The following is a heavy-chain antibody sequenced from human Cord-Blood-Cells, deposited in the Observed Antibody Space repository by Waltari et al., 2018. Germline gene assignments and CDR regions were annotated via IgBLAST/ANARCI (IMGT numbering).Heavy chain of an antibody. CDR3: AREDSSSSNAFDI. CDR1: GLAFSRDS. V-gene: IGHV3-21*01. D-gene: IGHD6-6*01. Sequence: EGQLVEYGGGLVKPGGSLRLSWAAAGLAFSRDSMKWGREAPGKRLEWVSSISSSSSYIYYADSVKGRFTISRDNAKNSLYLQMNSLRAEDTAVYYCAREDSSSSNAFDIWGQGTMVTVSS. CDR2: ISSSSSYI. J-gene: IGHJ3*02.